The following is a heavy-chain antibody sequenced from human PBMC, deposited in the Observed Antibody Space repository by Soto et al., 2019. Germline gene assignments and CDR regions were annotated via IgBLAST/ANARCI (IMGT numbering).Heavy chain of an antibody. D-gene: IGHD1-26*01. CDR3: ARDLVWELRRNYFGX. J-gene: IGHJ4*02. CDR2: INPNTGGT. Sequence: ASVKVSCKASGYTFTGYNMHWVRQAPGQGLEWMGFINPNTGGTNYAKMFQGRITMTRDTSISTAYMDLTRLRSDETAVYYCARDLVWELRRNYFGXWGQGTLVPVSX. V-gene: IGHV1-2*02. CDR1: GYTFTGYN.